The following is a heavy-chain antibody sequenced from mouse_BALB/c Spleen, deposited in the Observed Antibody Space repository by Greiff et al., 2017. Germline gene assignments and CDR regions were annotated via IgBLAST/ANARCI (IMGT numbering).Heavy chain of an antibody. D-gene: IGHD2-13*01. V-gene: IGHV5-17*02. CDR2: ISSGSSTI. CDR1: GFTFSSFG. J-gene: IGHJ4*01. Sequence: EVKLVESGGGLVQPGGSRKLSCAASGFTFSSFGMHWVRQAPEKGLEWVAYISSGSSTIYYADTVKGRFTISRDNPKNTLFLQMTSLRSEDTAMYYCAREVNYAMGCWGQGTSVTVSS. CDR3: AREVNYAMGC.